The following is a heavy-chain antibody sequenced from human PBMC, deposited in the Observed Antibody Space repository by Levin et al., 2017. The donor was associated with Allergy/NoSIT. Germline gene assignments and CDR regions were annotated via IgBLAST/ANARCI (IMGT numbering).Heavy chain of an antibody. CDR3: AREYSSSCEY. J-gene: IGHJ4*02. CDR2: IYYSGTT. V-gene: IGHV4-39*07. D-gene: IGHD6-6*01. Sequence: KTSETLSLTCTVSGDSISSGRHHWGWVRQPPGKGLEWIASIYYSGTTYYKPSLRGRVAISVDTSKNQFSLKLSSVTAADTAMYYCAREYSSSCEYWGQGTLVIVSS. CDR1: GDSISSGRHH.